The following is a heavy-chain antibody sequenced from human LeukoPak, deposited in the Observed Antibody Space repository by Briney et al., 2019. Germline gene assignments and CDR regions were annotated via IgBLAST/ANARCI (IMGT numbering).Heavy chain of an antibody. Sequence: GGSLRLSCAASGXTFRNYGMSWVRQAPGKGLEWVWAISGSGGSTYYAASVKGRFTISRDNSKNTLYLQMNSLRAEDTAVYYCAKLSRVTMIVVDYWGQGTLVTVSS. D-gene: IGHD3-22*01. CDR1: GXTFRNYG. V-gene: IGHV3-23*01. CDR3: AKLSRVTMIVVDY. CDR2: ISGSGGST. J-gene: IGHJ4*02.